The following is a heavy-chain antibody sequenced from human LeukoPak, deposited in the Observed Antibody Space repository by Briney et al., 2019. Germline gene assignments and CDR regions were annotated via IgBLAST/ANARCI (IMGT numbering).Heavy chain of an antibody. J-gene: IGHJ3*02. CDR1: GGTFSSYA. V-gene: IGHV1-69*05. Sequence: SVKVSCKASGGTFSSYAISWVRQAPGQGLEWMGGIIPIFGTANYAQKFQGRVTITTDESTSTAYMELSSLRSEDTAVYYCARDGTTGTTVAFDIWGQGTMVTVSS. CDR2: IIPIFGTA. CDR3: ARDGTTGTTVAFDI. D-gene: IGHD1-1*01.